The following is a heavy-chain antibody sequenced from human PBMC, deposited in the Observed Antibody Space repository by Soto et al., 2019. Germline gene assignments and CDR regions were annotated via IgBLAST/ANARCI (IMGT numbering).Heavy chain of an antibody. CDR2: IRGRGGTT. V-gene: IGHV3-23*04. CDR3: VKSTRPAAYDAFDF. J-gene: IGHJ3*01. D-gene: IGHD6-13*01. Sequence: EVQLVESGGGLAQPGGSLTLSCASSGFKFSDYSMSWVRQAPGKGLEWVSGIRGRGGTTHYADAVKGRVTVFRDNTRNTLYLQMYSLREEDTAVYYCVKSTRPAAYDAFDFWGQGTMVTVSS. CDR1: GFKFSDYS.